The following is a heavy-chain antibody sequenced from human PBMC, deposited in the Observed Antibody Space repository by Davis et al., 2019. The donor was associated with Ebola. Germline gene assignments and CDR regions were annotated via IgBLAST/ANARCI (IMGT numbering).Heavy chain of an antibody. CDR1: GGTFSSYA. CDR3: ARVVPAARGGYYYYYMDV. D-gene: IGHD2-2*01. V-gene: IGHV1-69*13. J-gene: IGHJ6*03. Sequence: SVKVSCKASGGTFSSYAISWVRQAPGQGLEWMGGIIPIFGTANYAQKFQGRVTITADESTSTAYMELSSLRSEDTAVYYCARVVPAARGGYYYYYMDVWGKGTTVTVSS. CDR2: IIPIFGTA.